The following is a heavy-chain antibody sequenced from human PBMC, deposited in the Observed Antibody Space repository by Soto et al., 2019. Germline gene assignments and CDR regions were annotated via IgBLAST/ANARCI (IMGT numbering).Heavy chain of an antibody. V-gene: IGHV5-51*01. J-gene: IGHJ5*02. CDR1: GYRFNNYW. CDR3: ARTTSSSGYSPFGP. D-gene: IGHD6-6*01. CDR2: IYPGDSDT. Sequence: GESLKISCKGSGYRFNNYWIGWVRQMPGKGLEWMAIIYPGDSDTRYSPSFQGQDTVSADKSISTAYLQWSSLKASDTAMYFCARTTSSSGYSPFGPWGQGTPVTVSS.